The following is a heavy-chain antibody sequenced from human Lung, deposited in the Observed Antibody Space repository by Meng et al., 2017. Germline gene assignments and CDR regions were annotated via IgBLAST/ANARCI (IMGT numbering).Heavy chain of an antibody. CDR2: IYHSGST. Sequence: PGLVMPPGTLSLTCHTSGRSSSSSNWWRWVRPPPGKGLEWIGEIYHSGSTNYNPSLKSRVTISVDKSKNQFSLKLSSVTAADTAVYYCARGSITMVRGVSVFDPWGQGTLVTVSS. CDR1: GRSSSSSNW. V-gene: IGHV4-4*03. J-gene: IGHJ5*02. CDR3: ARGSITMVRGVSVFDP. D-gene: IGHD3-10*01.